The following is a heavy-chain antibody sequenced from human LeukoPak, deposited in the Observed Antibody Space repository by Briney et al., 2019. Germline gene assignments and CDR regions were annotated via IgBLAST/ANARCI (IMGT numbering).Heavy chain of an antibody. D-gene: IGHD4-23*01. V-gene: IGHV4-59*11. J-gene: IGHJ4*02. CDR1: GGSISSHY. CDR3: AQGGGNSPFDS. Sequence: SETLSLTCSVSGGSISSHYWSWLRQPPGKGLEWVGFVYYSGSTNYNPSLESRVTISLDTSKNQFSLRLSSVTAADTAVYYCAQGGGNSPFDSWGQGTLVTVSS. CDR2: VYYSGST.